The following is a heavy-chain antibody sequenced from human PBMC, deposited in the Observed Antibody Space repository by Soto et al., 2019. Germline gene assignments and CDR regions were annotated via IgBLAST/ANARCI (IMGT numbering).Heavy chain of an antibody. Sequence: QVQLVQSGAEVKEPGASVKVSCKASGYAFTSYSIHWVRQAPGQGLEWVGIINPSGGSTSYAQKLQGRVTMTGDTSTRTVYMDLSSLRSEDTAVYYCATGPGSRYYSFDSWGQGTLVTVSS. CDR2: INPSGGST. CDR3: ATGPGSRYYSFDS. V-gene: IGHV1-46*01. D-gene: IGHD2-2*01. J-gene: IGHJ4*02. CDR1: GYAFTSYS.